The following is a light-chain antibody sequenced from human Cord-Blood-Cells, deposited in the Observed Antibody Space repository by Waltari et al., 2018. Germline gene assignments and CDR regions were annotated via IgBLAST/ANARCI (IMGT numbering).Light chain of an antibody. Sequence: EIVLTQSPGTLSLSPGERATLSCRASQSVSSSYLAWYQQKPGQAPRLLIYGACSRATGIPDRFSGSGSGTDFTLTISRLEPEDFAVYYCQQYGSSTTWTFGQGTKVEIK. CDR2: GAC. CDR1: QSVSSSY. CDR3: QQYGSSTTWT. J-gene: IGKJ1*01. V-gene: IGKV3-20*01.